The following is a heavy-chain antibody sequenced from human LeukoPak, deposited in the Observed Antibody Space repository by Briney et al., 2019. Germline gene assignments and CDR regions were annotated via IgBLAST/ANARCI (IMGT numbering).Heavy chain of an antibody. D-gene: IGHD4-17*01. CDR2: IWYDGSNK. V-gene: IGHV3-33*06. CDR3: AKDPNGDYIGAFDF. CDR1: GFTFSSYG. J-gene: IGHJ3*01. Sequence: PGGSLRLSCAASGFTFSSYGMHWVRQAPGKGLEWVAVIWYDGSNKYYADSVKGRFTISRDNSKNTLYLQMTSLRAEDTAVYYCAKDPNGDYIGAFDFWGQGTLVTVSS.